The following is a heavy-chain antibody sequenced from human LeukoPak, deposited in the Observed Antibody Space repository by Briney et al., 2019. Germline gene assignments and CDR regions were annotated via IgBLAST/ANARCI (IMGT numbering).Heavy chain of an antibody. CDR3: ARSEGYSYYYGMDV. Sequence: PSETLSLTCTVSGGSISSGDYYWTWIRQPPGKGLEWIGYIYYSGSTYFNPSLKSRVTISVDTSKNQFSLKLSSVTAADTAVYYCARSEGYSYYYGMDVWGKGTTVTVFS. J-gene: IGHJ6*04. CDR2: IYYSGST. D-gene: IGHD5-18*01. V-gene: IGHV4-30-4*01. CDR1: GGSISSGDYY.